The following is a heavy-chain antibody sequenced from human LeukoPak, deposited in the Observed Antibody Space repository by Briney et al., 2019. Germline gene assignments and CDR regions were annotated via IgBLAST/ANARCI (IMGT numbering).Heavy chain of an antibody. CDR2: MNPNRGNT. J-gene: IGHJ4*02. CDR1: GHTFTNYD. Sequence: ASVKVSCKASGHTFTNYDINWVRQATGQGLEWMGWMNPNRGNTGYAKKFQGRVTMTRNTSITTAYMELSSLRSEDTAVYYCARGSRIYSLGVTDFDFWGQGTLVTVSS. D-gene: IGHD1-26*01. V-gene: IGHV1-8*01. CDR3: ARGSRIYSLGVTDFDF.